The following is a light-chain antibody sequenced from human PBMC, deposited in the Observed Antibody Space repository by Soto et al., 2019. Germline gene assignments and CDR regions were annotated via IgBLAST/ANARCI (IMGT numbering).Light chain of an antibody. V-gene: IGKV3-11*01. CDR3: QQRSSWPLT. Sequence: EIVLTHSAASLSLSPGERATLSCRASQSVSSYLAWYQQKPGQAPRLLIYDASNRATGIPARFSGSGSGTDFTLTTSSLEPEDFAVYYCQQRSSWPLTFGGGTKVEIK. CDR2: DAS. J-gene: IGKJ4*01. CDR1: QSVSSY.